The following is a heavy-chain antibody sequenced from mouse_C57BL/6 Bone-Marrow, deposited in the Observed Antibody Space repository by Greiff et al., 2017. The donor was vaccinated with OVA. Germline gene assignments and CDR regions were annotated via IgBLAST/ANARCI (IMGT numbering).Heavy chain of an antibody. CDR2: IYPGSGST. D-gene: IGHD2-4*01. CDR1: GYTFTSYW. V-gene: IGHV1-55*01. J-gene: IGHJ4*01. Sequence: VQLQQPGAELVKPGASVKMSCKASGYTFTSYWITWVKQRPGQGLEWIGDIYPGSGSTNYNEKFKSKATLTVDTSSSTAYMQLSSLTSEDSAVYYCARSGAYDYDEGYAMDYWGQGTSVTVSS. CDR3: ARSGAYDYDEGYAMDY.